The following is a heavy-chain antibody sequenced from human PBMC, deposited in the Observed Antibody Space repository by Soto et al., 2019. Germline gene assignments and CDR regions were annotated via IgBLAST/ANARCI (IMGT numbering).Heavy chain of an antibody. J-gene: IGHJ5*02. Sequence: SETLSLTCAVCGGYFSGYDCSWIRQPPWKGLEWMGEINHSGSTNYNPALKSRITISVDTSKNQFSLKLSYVTAADTEESYCARVANTYYYGSGSYYDEWFGRWRRRTRVTVCS. CDR3: ARVANTYYYGSGSYYDEWFGR. CDR1: GGYFSGYD. V-gene: IGHV4-34*01. CDR2: INHSGST. D-gene: IGHD3-10*01.